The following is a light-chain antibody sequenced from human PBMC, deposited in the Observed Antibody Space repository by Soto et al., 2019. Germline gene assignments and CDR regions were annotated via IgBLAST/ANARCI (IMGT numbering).Light chain of an antibody. CDR3: QQYNSYRT. V-gene: IGKV1-5*01. CDR2: DAS. CDR1: QSINKW. J-gene: IGKJ1*01. Sequence: DIQMTQSHSCRSGLEGDRATLTCRASQSINKWLAWYQQKPGKAPKLLIFDASTLESGVPSRFSGSGSGTEFTLTISSLQADDVATYYCQQYNSYRTFGQGTKVDIK.